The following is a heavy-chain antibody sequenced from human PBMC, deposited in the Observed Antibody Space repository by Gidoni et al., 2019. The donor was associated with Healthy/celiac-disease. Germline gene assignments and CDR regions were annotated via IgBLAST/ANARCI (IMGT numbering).Heavy chain of an antibody. Sequence: QVQLVQSGAEVKKPGSSVKVSCKASGGTFSSYAISWVRQAPGQGLEWMGGIIPIFGTANYAQKFQGRVTITADKSTSTAYMELSSLRSEDTAVYYCARPSLGGSYDVFPHAFDIWGQGTMVTVSS. J-gene: IGHJ3*02. D-gene: IGHD1-26*01. CDR1: GGTFSSYA. CDR3: ARPSLGGSYDVFPHAFDI. V-gene: IGHV1-69*06. CDR2: IIPIFGTA.